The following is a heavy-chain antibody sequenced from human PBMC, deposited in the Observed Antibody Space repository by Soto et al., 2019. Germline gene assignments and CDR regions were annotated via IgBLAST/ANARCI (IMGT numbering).Heavy chain of an antibody. CDR2: IYPGDSNI. D-gene: IGHD2-15*01. CDR3: ARLYVVGSPWGFTP. V-gene: IGHV5-51*01. J-gene: IGHJ5*02. Sequence: PGESLKLSCKASGYTFSDYWLGWVRLLPGKGLELIGIIYPGDSNIRYSPSFQGQVTISADKSINTAYLQWSSLKASDTGIYYCARLYVVGSPWGFTPWGQGTRVTV. CDR1: GYTFSDYW.